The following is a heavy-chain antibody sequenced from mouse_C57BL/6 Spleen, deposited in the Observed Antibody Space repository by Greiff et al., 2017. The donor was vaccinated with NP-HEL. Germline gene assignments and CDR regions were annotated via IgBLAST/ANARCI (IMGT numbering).Heavy chain of an antibody. CDR1: GYTFTSYW. J-gene: IGHJ4*01. D-gene: IGHD2-4*01. CDR2: INPSNGGT. Sequence: VQLQQPGTELVKPGASVKLSCKASGYTFTSYWMHWVKQRPGQGLEWIGNINPSNGGTNYNEKFKSKATLTVDKSSSTAYMQLSSLTSEDSAVYYCARDDYDVGEYYYAMDYWGQGTSVTVSS. V-gene: IGHV1-53*01. CDR3: ARDDYDVGEYYYAMDY.